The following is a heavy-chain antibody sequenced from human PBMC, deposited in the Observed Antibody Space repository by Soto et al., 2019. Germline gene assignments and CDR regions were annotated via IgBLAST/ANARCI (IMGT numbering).Heavy chain of an antibody. CDR3: AKDAPDNGGWYYFDN. CDR2: MSNSLDDT. D-gene: IGHD6-19*01. CDR1: GFTFSVYA. J-gene: IGHJ4*02. Sequence: EVQLLESGGGLVQPGGSLRLSCAASGFTFSVYAMAWVRQAPGKGLEWVAVMSNSLDDTYYADSVKGRFTISRDNSKNTLYLQMNCLRVDDTALYYCAKDAPDNGGWYYFDNWGQGTLVTVSS. V-gene: IGHV3-23*01.